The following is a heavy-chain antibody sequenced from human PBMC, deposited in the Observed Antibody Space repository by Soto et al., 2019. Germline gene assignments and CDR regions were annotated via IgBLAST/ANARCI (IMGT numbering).Heavy chain of an antibody. Sequence: EVQLVESGGGLVQPGGSLRLSCAASGFIFSRDWMHWVRQAAGKGLEWVARINMDGSSTNYADSVKGRFTISRDNAKNVMYLQKYRLRGEDTAVYYGDCGACGRYHINYWGQGALVTVSS. D-gene: IGHD2-21*01. V-gene: IGHV3-74*01. CDR3: DCGACGRYHINY. CDR2: INMDGSST. CDR1: GFIFSRDW. J-gene: IGHJ4*02.